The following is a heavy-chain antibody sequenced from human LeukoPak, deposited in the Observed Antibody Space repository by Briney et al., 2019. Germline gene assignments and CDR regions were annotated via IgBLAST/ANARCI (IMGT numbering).Heavy chain of an antibody. D-gene: IGHD4-17*01. CDR1: GFTFSSYW. J-gene: IGHJ5*01. V-gene: IGHV3-74*01. CDR2: IDGDGSGT. CDR3: ARGSHGEHDS. Sequence: QPGGSLRLSCAASGFTFSSYWMHWVRQAPGKGLVWVSRIDGDGSGTSYADSVKGRFTISKDNSKNTLYLQINSLRVDDTAIYYCARGSHGEHDSWGQGTLVTVSS.